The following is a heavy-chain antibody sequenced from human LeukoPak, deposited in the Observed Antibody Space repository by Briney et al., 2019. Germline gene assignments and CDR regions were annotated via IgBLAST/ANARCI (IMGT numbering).Heavy chain of an antibody. V-gene: IGHV6-1*01. CDR3: TRDGWPAFDY. J-gene: IGHJ4*02. D-gene: IGHD2-15*01. CDR1: GDSVSTNTAA. CDR2: TYYRSQWYT. Sequence: SQTLSLTCAISGDSVSTNTAAWNWIRQSPSRGLEWLGRTYYRSQWYTDYAVSVKSRITINPDTSGNQFSLQLNSVTPEDTAVYVCTRDGWPAFDYWGQGTLVTVSS.